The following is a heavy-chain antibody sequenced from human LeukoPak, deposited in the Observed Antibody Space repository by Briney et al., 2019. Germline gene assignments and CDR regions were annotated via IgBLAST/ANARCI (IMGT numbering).Heavy chain of an antibody. D-gene: IGHD4-11*01. CDR3: ARSKSGTAGYY. CDR1: GGSFSGYY. V-gene: IGHV4-34*01. CDR2: INHSGSA. Sequence: SETLSLTCAVYGGSFSGYYWSWIRQPPGKGLEWIGEINHSGSANYNPSLKSRVTISVDTSKNQFSLKLSSVTAADMAVYYCARSKSGTAGYYWGQGTLVTVSS. J-gene: IGHJ4*02.